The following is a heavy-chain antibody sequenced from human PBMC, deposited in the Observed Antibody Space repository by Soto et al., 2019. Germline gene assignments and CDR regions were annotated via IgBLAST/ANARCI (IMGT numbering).Heavy chain of an antibody. Sequence: EVQLVESGGDLVQPGGSLRLSCAASGFIFSDYTMTWVRQAPGRGLEFVSHISSSGGAIFYAESVKGRFTVSRDNAKNSLYLQMTSLRDDDTAVYFCARDHGGSIWFVGVYYFFGLDVWGQGTAVTVSS. CDR2: ISSSGGAI. V-gene: IGHV3-48*02. J-gene: IGHJ6*02. CDR1: GFIFSDYT. D-gene: IGHD6-13*01. CDR3: ARDHGGSIWFVGVYYFFGLDV.